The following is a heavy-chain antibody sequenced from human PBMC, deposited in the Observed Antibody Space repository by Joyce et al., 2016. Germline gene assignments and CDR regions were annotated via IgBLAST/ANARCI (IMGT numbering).Heavy chain of an antibody. V-gene: IGHV3-33*01. CDR2: IWFDGSNK. CDR3: AREGDYYDSGGYYGAIKPLDF. J-gene: IGHJ4*02. D-gene: IGHD3-22*01. Sequence: QVQLVESGGGVVQPGRSLRLSCAASGFTFSKCGMHWVREAPGKGLGWAAVIWFDGSNKYYADSVKGRFTISRDNSKNRLYLQMDSLRAEDTAVYYCAREGDYYDSGGYYGAIKPLDFWGQGTLVTVSS. CDR1: GFTFSKCG.